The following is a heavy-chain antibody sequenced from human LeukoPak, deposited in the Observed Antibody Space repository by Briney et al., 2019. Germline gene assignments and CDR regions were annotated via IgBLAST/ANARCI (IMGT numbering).Heavy chain of an antibody. J-gene: IGHJ4*02. Sequence: GASVKVSCKASGGTFSSYAISWVRQAPGQGLEWMGGIIPIFGTANYAQKFQGRVTITADKSTSTAYMELSSLRSEDTAVYYCASPAYCGGDCYSSSFDYWGQGTLVTVSS. CDR1: GGTFSSYA. D-gene: IGHD2-21*02. CDR3: ASPAYCGGDCYSSSFDY. CDR2: IIPIFGTA. V-gene: IGHV1-69*06.